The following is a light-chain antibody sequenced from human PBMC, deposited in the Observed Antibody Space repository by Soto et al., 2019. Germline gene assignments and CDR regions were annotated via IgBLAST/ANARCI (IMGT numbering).Light chain of an antibody. Sequence: DIQVTQSPSSVSASVGDRVTIXXXXXXXXXXXLAWYQQKPGKAPKLLIYTTSNLQSGVPSRFXXXXXXXXXXXXXXXLXPEDFXXXXXXXANSFPLTVGGGTKVEIK. J-gene: IGKJ4*01. V-gene: IGKV1D-12*01. CDR1: XXXXXX. CDR2: TTS. CDR3: XXANSFPLT.